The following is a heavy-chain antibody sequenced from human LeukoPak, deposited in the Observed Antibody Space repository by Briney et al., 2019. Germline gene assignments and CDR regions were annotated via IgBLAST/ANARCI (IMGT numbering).Heavy chain of an antibody. CDR1: GFTFSSSA. Sequence: GGSLRLSCAASGFTFSSSAMSWVRQAPGKGLYWVSAISGSGTGTYYADSVKGRLTISRDNSKNTLYLQMNSLRAEDTAVYYCAKEGGTGTRFDYWGQGTLVTVFS. J-gene: IGHJ4*02. D-gene: IGHD1-7*01. V-gene: IGHV3-23*01. CDR2: ISGSGTGT. CDR3: AKEGGTGTRFDY.